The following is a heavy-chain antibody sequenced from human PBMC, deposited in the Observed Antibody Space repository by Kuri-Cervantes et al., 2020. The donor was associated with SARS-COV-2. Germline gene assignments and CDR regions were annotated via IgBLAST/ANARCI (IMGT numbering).Heavy chain of an antibody. D-gene: IGHD1-1*01. V-gene: IGHV3-74*01. CDR1: GFTFSGHW. Sequence: GESLKISCAASGFTFSGHWIHWVRQAPGKGLVWVSRINPDGSYTNNADFVEGRFTISRDNAKSTLYLQMNSLRAEDTAVYYCVSLRGRTTPFDNWGQGSLVTVSS. CDR2: INPDGSYT. J-gene: IGHJ4*02. CDR3: VSLRGRTTPFDN.